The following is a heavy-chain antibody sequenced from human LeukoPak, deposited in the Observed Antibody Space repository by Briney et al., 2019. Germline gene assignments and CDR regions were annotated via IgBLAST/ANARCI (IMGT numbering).Heavy chain of an antibody. CDR3: ARQNIYCSRTSYYEVDWFDP. CDR2: INPNSGGT. Sequence: ASVKVSCKASGYTFTGYYMHWVRQAPGQGLEWMGWINPNSGGTNYAQKFQGRVSMTRDTSISTAYMQLSRLRSADTAVYYCARQNIYCSRTSYYEVDWFDPWGQGTLVTVSS. V-gene: IGHV1-2*02. J-gene: IGHJ5*02. D-gene: IGHD2-2*01. CDR1: GYTFTGYY.